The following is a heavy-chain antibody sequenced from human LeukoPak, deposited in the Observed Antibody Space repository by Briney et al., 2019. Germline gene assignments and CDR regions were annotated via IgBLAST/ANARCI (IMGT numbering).Heavy chain of an antibody. CDR2: ISGTGGST. Sequence: AGGSLRLSCAASGFTFSSYGMNWVRQAPGKGLEWVSAISGTGGSTYYADSEKGRFTISRDNSKNTLYLQMNSLRAEDTAIYYCAKGQGNTYGRFDYWDQGALVIVCS. D-gene: IGHD5-18*01. CDR1: GFTFSSYG. CDR3: AKGQGNTYGRFDY. V-gene: IGHV3-23*01. J-gene: IGHJ4*02.